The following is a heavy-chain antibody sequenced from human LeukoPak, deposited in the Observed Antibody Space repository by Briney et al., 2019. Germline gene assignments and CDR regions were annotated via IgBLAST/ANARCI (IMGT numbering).Heavy chain of an antibody. CDR3: ARDEGQWLVLYYFDY. CDR1: GYTFTSYY. Sequence: ASVKVSCKASGYTFTSYYMHWVRQTPGQGLEWMGWINPNSGGTNYAQKFQGRVTMTRDTSISTAYMELSRLRSDDTAVYYCARDEGQWLVLYYFDYWGQGTLVTVSS. V-gene: IGHV1-2*02. CDR2: INPNSGGT. J-gene: IGHJ4*02. D-gene: IGHD6-19*01.